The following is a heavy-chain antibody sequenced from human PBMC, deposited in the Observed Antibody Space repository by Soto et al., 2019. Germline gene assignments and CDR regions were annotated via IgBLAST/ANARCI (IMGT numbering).Heavy chain of an antibody. Sequence: EVQLVESGGGLIQPGGSLRLSCAASGFTVNNHYMRWVRQAPGKGLEWVSLIYSGGSTHYADSVKGRFTISRDNSKNTLYLQMNSLRVEDTAVYYCARDPPGIAASGGGGWGQGTLVNVSS. CDR1: GFTVNNHY. CDR2: IYSGGST. D-gene: IGHD6-13*01. V-gene: IGHV3-53*01. CDR3: ARDPPGIAASGGGG. J-gene: IGHJ4*02.